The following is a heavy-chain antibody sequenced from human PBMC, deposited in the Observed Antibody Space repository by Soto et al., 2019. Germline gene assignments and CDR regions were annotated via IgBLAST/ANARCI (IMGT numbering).Heavy chain of an antibody. J-gene: IGHJ2*01. V-gene: IGHV4-31*02. D-gene: IGHD3-9*01. CDR3: AIYFRAEDGIRNTVPVSAFLLNRASDL. CDR2: SHYSGST. Sequence: QHPGKGLEWIGYSHYSGSTYYNPSLKSRATISIDTSKNQFSLQLNSVTAADTAVYYCAIYFRAEDGIRNTVPVSAFLLNRASDL.